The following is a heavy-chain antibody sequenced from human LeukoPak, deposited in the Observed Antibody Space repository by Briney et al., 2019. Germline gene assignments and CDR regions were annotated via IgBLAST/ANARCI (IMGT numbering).Heavy chain of an antibody. J-gene: IGHJ4*02. Sequence: SETLSLTCTVSGGSINSYYWSWIRQPPGKGLEWIGYIYYSGTTNYNPSLKSRVTLLVETSKNQFALKRSSVTAADTAVYYCAGGLVSGYWGQGTLVTVSS. V-gene: IGHV4-59*01. CDR3: AGGLVSGY. D-gene: IGHD6-19*01. CDR1: GGSINSYY. CDR2: IYYSGTT.